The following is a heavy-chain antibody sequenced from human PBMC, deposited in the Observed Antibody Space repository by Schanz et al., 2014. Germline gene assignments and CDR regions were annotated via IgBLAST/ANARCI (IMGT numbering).Heavy chain of an antibody. D-gene: IGHD6-13*01. Sequence: QVQMVESGGGVVQPGRSLRLSCAASGFAFSVYGMHWVRQAPGKGPEWVAVIWSDGSTKYYADSVKGRFTISRDNSKNTHYLQRNMMRADDTAVYCGTRAQGSKWYGKGIDYWGQGTQVTVSS. J-gene: IGHJ4*01. CDR3: TRAQGSKWYGKGIDY. V-gene: IGHV3-33*01. CDR1: GFAFSVYG. CDR2: IWSDGSTK.